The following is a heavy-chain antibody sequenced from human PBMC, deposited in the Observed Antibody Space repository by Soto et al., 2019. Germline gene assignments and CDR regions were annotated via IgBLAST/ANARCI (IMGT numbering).Heavy chain of an antibody. CDR1: GYTFTNYY. V-gene: IGHV1-46*03. J-gene: IGHJ4*02. CDR2: ITPSSGTT. D-gene: IGHD1-1*01. CDR3: AREIGTTFPLGY. Sequence: QVQLVQSGAEVKKPGASVKVSCKASGYTFTNYYMHWVRQAPGQGLEWMGIITPSSGTTTYAPKFEGRVTMTRDTSTSTLYMELSSLRSEDTAVYYCAREIGTTFPLGYWGQGTLVTVSA.